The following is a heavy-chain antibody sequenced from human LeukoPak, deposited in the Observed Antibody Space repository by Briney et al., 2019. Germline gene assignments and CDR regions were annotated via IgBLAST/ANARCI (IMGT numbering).Heavy chain of an antibody. V-gene: IGHV1-2*02. CDR3: ARFSNDFEVYFDY. J-gene: IGHJ4*02. CDR2: INPNSGGT. Sequence: ASVKVSCKASGYTFTGYYMHWVRQAPGQGLEWMGWINPNSGGTNYAQKFQGRVTMTRDTSISTAYMELSRLRSDDTAVYYCARFSNDFEVYFDYWGQGTLVTVSS. D-gene: IGHD3-3*01. CDR1: GYTFTGYY.